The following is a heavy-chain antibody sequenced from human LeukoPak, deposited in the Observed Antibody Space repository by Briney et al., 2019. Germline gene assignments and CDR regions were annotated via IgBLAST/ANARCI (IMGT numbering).Heavy chain of an antibody. CDR1: GDSVSSNSVA. V-gene: IGHV6-1*01. Sequence: SQTLSLTCAISGDSVSSNSVAWNWIRQSPSRGLEWLARTYYRSKWYNDYAVSVRSRITINPDTSKNQFSLQLNSVTPEDTAVYYCARDFRGSVDAFDIWGQGTMVAVSS. CDR2: TYYRSKWYN. CDR3: ARDFRGSVDAFDI. J-gene: IGHJ3*02.